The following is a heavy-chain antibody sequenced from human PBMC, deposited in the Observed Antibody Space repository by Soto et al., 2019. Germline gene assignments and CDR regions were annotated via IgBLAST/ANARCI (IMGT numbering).Heavy chain of an antibody. Sequence: SVKVSCKASGFSFVDSAVQWVRQGRGQRLDWIGWIVVGSGDTNYPQNFQERVTITRGMSTRTVYMELRSLTSEDTAVYFCAAGERSGSDSSFYSEVRFYLDYYGMDVW. D-gene: IGHD3-3*01. CDR2: IVVGSGDT. CDR3: AAGERSGSDSSFYSEVRFYLDYYGMDV. J-gene: IGHJ6*01. V-gene: IGHV1-58*01. CDR1: GFSFVDSA.